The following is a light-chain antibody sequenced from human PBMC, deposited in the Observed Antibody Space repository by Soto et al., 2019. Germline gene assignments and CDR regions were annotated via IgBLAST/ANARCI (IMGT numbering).Light chain of an antibody. Sequence: QSALAQPASVSGSPGQSITISCTGTSSDVGAYNYVSWYQQHPGKAPKLIIYEVSSRPSGVSSRFSGSKSGNTASLTISGLQAEDEGDYYCSSYTTRSTLVFGTGTKLTVL. V-gene: IGLV2-14*01. CDR3: SSYTTRSTLV. J-gene: IGLJ1*01. CDR1: SSDVGAYNY. CDR2: EVS.